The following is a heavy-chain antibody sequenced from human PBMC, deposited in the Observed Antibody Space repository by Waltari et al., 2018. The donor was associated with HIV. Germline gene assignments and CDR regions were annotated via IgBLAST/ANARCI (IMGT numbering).Heavy chain of an antibody. CDR2: IHHGGNT. D-gene: IGHD3-16*01. V-gene: IGHV4-30-2*01. CDR1: VASISTSSYS. J-gene: IGHJ6*02. Sequence: LQLQESGSGLVKPSQTLSLPCAVPVASISTSSYSWTWVRQPPGKGLEWIGYIHHGGNTYYNPSLKSRVTILMDRSKNHFSLRLSSVTAADTAVYYCASLAPRLPSFALDVWGQGTTVTVSS. CDR3: ASLAPRLPSFALDV.